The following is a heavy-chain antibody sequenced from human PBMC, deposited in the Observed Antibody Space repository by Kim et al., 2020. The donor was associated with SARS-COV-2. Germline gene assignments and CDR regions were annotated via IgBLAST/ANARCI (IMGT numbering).Heavy chain of an antibody. CDR2: ISSSSSAT. Sequence: GGSLRLSCADSGFTFSDYYMSWIRQAPGKGLEWVSYISSSSSATNYADSVKVRFTISRDNAKNSLYLQMNSLRAEDTSVYNCARVGYDYVWGRYRDYYD. CDR1: GFTFSDYY. J-gene: IGHJ6*01. D-gene: IGHD3-16*02. CDR3: ARVGYDYVWGRYRDYYD. V-gene: IGHV3-11*05.